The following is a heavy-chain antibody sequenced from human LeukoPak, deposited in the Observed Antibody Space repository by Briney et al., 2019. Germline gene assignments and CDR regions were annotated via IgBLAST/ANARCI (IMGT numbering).Heavy chain of an antibody. V-gene: IGHV4-59*10. J-gene: IGHJ3*02. Sequence: SETLSLTCAVYGGSFSGYYWSWIRQPAGKGLEWIGRIYTSGSTNYNPSLKSRVTMSVDTSKNQFSLKLSSVTAADTAVYYCARVFRNYLENDAFDIWGQGTMVTVSS. CDR1: GGSFSGYY. D-gene: IGHD1-7*01. CDR2: IYTSGST. CDR3: ARVFRNYLENDAFDI.